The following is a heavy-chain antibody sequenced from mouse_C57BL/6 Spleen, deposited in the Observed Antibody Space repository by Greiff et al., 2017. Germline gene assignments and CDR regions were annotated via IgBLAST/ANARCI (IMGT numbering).Heavy chain of an antibody. V-gene: IGHV1-62-2*01. CDR2: FYPGSGSI. CDR1: GYTFTEYT. Sequence: QVQLKESGAELVKPGASVKLSCKASGYTFTEYTIHWVKQRSGQGLEWIGWFYPGSGSIKYNEKFKDKATLTEDKSSSTVYMELSRLTSEDSAVYDCARHEEKTSYYDYPYWYFDVWGTGTTVTVSS. J-gene: IGHJ1*03. CDR3: ARHEEKTSYYDYPYWYFDV. D-gene: IGHD2-4*01.